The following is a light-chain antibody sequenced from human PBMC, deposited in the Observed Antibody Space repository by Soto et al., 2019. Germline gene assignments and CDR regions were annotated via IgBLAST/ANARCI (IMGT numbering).Light chain of an antibody. CDR2: DDT. V-gene: IGLV3-21*02. J-gene: IGLJ3*02. CDR3: QVWLAGSDPLV. Sequence: SYELTQPPSVSVAPGQTASITCGGDNIGSRNVHWYQQKPGQAPVLVFYDDTNRPSGSPERLFGSKSGNTATLTISRVEVGDEADYHCQVWLAGSDPLVFGGGTQLTVL. CDR1: NIGSRN.